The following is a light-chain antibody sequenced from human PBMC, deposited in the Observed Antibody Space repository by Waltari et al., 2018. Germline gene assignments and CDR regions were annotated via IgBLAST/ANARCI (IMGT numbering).Light chain of an antibody. CDR1: KLGNKY. J-gene: IGLJ2*01. CDR3: QAWDNNTPV. Sequence: SYELTQPPSVSVSPGQTAPISCSGDKLGNKYTSWYQQEPGQSPVLVIFQDYQRPSGIPERFSGSNSGNTATLIISETQAMDEADYYCQAWDNNTPVFGGGTKLTVL. CDR2: QDY. V-gene: IGLV3-1*01.